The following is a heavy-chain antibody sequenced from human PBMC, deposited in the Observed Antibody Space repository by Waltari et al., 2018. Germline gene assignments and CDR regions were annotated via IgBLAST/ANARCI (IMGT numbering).Heavy chain of an antibody. J-gene: IGHJ6*03. CDR2: ISGSGGST. V-gene: IGHV3-23*01. CDR1: GFTFSSYA. D-gene: IGHD1-7*01. CDR3: AKSGNWNYASYYYYYMDV. Sequence: EVQLLESGGGLVQPGGSLRLSCAASGFTFSSYAMSWVRQAPGTGLEWVSAISGSGGSTYYADSVKGRFTISRDNSKNTLYLQMNSLRAEDTAVYYCAKSGNWNYASYYYYYMDVWGKGTTVTISS.